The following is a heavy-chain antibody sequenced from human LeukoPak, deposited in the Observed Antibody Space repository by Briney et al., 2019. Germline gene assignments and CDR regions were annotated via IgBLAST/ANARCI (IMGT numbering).Heavy chain of an antibody. V-gene: IGHV5-51*01. D-gene: IGHD2-2*02. Sequence: GESLKISCKGSGYSFTSYWIGWVRQMPGKGLEWMGIIYPGDSDTRYSPSFQGQVTISADKSISTAYLQWSSLKASDTAMYYCARRGYCSSTSCYNGGYYYYMDVWGKGTTVTVSS. CDR1: GYSFTSYW. J-gene: IGHJ6*03. CDR2: IYPGDSDT. CDR3: ARRGYCSSTSCYNGGYYYYMDV.